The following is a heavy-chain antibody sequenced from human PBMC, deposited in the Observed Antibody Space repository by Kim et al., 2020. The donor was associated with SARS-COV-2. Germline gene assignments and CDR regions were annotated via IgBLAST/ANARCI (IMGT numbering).Heavy chain of an antibody. D-gene: IGHD6-19*01. V-gene: IGHV3-30*01. J-gene: IGHJ4*02. Sequence: SGKGRFPISRDNSKNTLYLQMNSLRAEDTAVYYCARDWVAVAEPSYYFDYWGQGTLVTVSS. CDR3: ARDWVAVAEPSYYFDY.